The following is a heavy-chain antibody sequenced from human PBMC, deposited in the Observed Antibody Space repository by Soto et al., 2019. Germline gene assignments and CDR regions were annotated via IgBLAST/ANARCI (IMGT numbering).Heavy chain of an antibody. Sequence: SETLSLTCTVSGGSISSYYWSWIRQPPGKGLEWIGYIYYSGSTNYNPSLKGRVTISVDTSKNQFSLKLSSVTAADTAVYYCARRADEGFDYWGQGTLVTVSS. V-gene: IGHV4-59*08. CDR2: IYYSGST. CDR3: ARRADEGFDY. J-gene: IGHJ4*02. CDR1: GGSISSYY.